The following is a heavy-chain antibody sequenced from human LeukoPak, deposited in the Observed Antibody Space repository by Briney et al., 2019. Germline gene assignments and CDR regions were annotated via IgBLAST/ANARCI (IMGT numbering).Heavy chain of an antibody. J-gene: IGHJ1*01. CDR1: GGSFSGYY. CDR3: ARGYYDSSGYYSYSQH. V-gene: IGHV4-59*01. Sequence: SESLSLTCAVYGGSFSGYYWSWIRQPPGKGLEWIGYIYYSGSTNYNPSLKSRVTISVDTSKNQFSLKLSSVTAADTAVYYCARGYYDSSGYYSYSQHWGQGTLVTVSS. D-gene: IGHD3-22*01. CDR2: IYYSGST.